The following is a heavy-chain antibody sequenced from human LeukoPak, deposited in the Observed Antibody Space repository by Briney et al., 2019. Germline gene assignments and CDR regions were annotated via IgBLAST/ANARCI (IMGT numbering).Heavy chain of an antibody. CDR2: FDPEDGET. V-gene: IGHV1-24*01. J-gene: IGHJ4*02. CDR3: AQQTYDSSGYYRFDY. Sequence: GASVKVSCKVSGYTLTELSMHWVRQAPGKGLEWMGGFDPEDGETIYAQKFQGRVTMTEDTSTDTAYMELSNLRSEDTAVYYCAQQTYDSSGYYRFDYWGQGTLVTVSS. D-gene: IGHD3-22*01. CDR1: GYTLTELS.